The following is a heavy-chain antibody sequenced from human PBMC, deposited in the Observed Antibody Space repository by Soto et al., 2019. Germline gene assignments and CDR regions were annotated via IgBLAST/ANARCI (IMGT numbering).Heavy chain of an antibody. V-gene: IGHV4-39*01. CDR3: ARHMSSGWNPYYYYGMDV. J-gene: IGHJ6*02. D-gene: IGHD6-19*01. CDR2: IYYSGST. CDR1: GGSISSSSYY. Sequence: SETLSLTCTVSGGSISSSSYYWGWIRQPPGKGLEWIGSIYYSGSTYYNPSLKSRVTISVDMSKDQFSLKLSSVTAADTAVYYCARHMSSGWNPYYYYGMDVWGQGTRVTVSS.